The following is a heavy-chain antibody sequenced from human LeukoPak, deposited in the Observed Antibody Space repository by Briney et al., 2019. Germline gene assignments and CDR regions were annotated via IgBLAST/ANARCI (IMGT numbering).Heavy chain of an antibody. CDR3: ARLGYCSSTSCYDDYYYYGMDV. V-gene: IGHV1-18*01. Sequence: ASVKVSCKASGYTFTSYGISWVRQAPGQGLEWMGWISAYKGNTNYAQKLQGRVTMTTDTSTSTAYMELRSLRSDDTAVYYCARLGYCSSTSCYDDYYYYGMDVWGQGTTVTVSS. D-gene: IGHD2-2*01. CDR1: GYTFTSYG. CDR2: ISAYKGNT. J-gene: IGHJ6*02.